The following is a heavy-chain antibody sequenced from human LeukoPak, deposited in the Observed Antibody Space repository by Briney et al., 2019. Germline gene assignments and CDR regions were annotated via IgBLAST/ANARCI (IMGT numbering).Heavy chain of an antibody. CDR2: IYYSGST. J-gene: IGHJ4*02. D-gene: IGHD6-19*01. CDR1: GGSISSSSYY. Sequence: SETLSLTCTVSGGSISSSSYYWGWIRQPPGKGLEWIGSIYYSGSTYYNPSLKSRVTTSVDTSKNQFSLKLSSVTAADTAVYYCASLQWLVGDYWGQGTLVTVSS. V-gene: IGHV4-39*01. CDR3: ASLQWLVGDY.